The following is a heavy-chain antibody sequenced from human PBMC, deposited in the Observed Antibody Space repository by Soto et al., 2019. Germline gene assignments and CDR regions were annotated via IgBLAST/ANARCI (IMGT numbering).Heavy chain of an antibody. CDR2: ISSSSSYI. CDR3: ARADFWSQDAFDI. D-gene: IGHD3-3*01. Sequence: WGSLRLSCSASGFTFSSYSMNWVRQAPGKGLEWVSSISSSSSYIYYADSVKGRFTISRDNAKNSLYLQMNSLRAEDTAVYYCARADFWSQDAFDIWGQGTTVTVSS. V-gene: IGHV3-21*01. J-gene: IGHJ3*02. CDR1: GFTFSSYS.